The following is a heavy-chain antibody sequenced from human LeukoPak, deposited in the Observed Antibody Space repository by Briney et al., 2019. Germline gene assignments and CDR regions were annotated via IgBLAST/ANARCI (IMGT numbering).Heavy chain of an antibody. CDR1: GLTSSSYW. Sequence: GGSLRLSCAASGLTSSSYWMHWVRQAPGKGLVWVSRINSAGSSSSYADSVKGRFTISRDNAKNTLYLQMNSLRAEDTAVYYCARGDTLPGGLDPWAQGTLVTVSS. J-gene: IGHJ5*02. D-gene: IGHD1-26*01. V-gene: IGHV3-74*01. CDR2: INSAGSSS. CDR3: ARGDTLPGGLDP.